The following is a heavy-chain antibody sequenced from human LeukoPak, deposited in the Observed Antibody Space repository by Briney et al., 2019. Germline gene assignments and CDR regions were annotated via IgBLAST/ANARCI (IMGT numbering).Heavy chain of an antibody. Sequence: GGSLRLSCAASGFTFSSYAMSWVRLAPGKGLEWVSAISGSGGSTYYADSVKGRFTISRDNSKNTLYLQMNSLRAEDTAVYYCAKVIAVAGIVHDYWGQGTLVTVSS. CDR1: GFTFSSYA. CDR2: ISGSGGST. J-gene: IGHJ4*02. D-gene: IGHD6-19*01. V-gene: IGHV3-23*01. CDR3: AKVIAVAGIVHDY.